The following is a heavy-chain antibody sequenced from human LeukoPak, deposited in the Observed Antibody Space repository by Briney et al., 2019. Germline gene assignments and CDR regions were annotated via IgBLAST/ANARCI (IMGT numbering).Heavy chain of an antibody. V-gene: IGHV3-21*01. CDR3: AKEFMVEQLVFRVCAFDI. CDR1: GFTFSGDA. J-gene: IGHJ3*02. CDR2: ISGNSDYI. Sequence: GGSLRLSCADSGFTFSGDAMSWVRQAPGKGLEWVSSISGNSDYIYYADSVKGRFTISRDNAKNSLYLQMNSLRAEDTAVYYCAKEFMVEQLVFRVCAFDIWGQGTTVTVFS. D-gene: IGHD6-6*01.